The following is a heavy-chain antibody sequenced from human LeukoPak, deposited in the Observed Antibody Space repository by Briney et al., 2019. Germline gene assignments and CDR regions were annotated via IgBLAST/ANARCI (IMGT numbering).Heavy chain of an antibody. CDR1: GGSFSGYY. J-gene: IGHJ4*02. Sequence: SETLSLTCAVYGGSFSGYYWSWIRQPPGKGLEWIGEINHSGSTNYNPSLKSRVTISVDTSKNQFSLKLSSVTAADTAVYYCARVGRYGSGWYVSNYWGQGTLVTASS. V-gene: IGHV4-34*01. D-gene: IGHD6-19*01. CDR2: INHSGST. CDR3: ARVGRYGSGWYVSNY.